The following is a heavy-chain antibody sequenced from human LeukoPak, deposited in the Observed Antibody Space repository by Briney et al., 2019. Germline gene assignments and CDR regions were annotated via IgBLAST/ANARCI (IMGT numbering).Heavy chain of an antibody. CDR2: ISAYNGNT. J-gene: IGHJ5*02. CDR3: ARDAQPAYYYDSSGYYLYNWFDP. D-gene: IGHD3-22*01. Sequence: ASVKVSCKASGYTFTSYGISWVRQAPGQGLEWMGWISAYNGNTNYAQKLQGRVTMTTDTSTSTAYMELRSLRSDDTAMYHCARDAQPAYYYDSSGYYLYNWFDPWGQGTLVTVSS. V-gene: IGHV1-18*01. CDR1: GYTFTSYG.